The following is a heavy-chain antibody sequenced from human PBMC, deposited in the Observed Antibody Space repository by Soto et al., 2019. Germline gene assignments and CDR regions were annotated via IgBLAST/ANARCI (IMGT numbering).Heavy chain of an antibody. CDR2: ISGSGGST. V-gene: IGHV3-23*01. D-gene: IGHD2-21*02. J-gene: IGHJ4*02. CDR3: AKVSVELLLAADD. CDR1: GFTFSSYA. Sequence: SLRLSCAASGFTFSSYAMSWVRQAPGKGLEWVSAISGSGGSTYCADSVKGRFTISRDNSKNTLYLQMNSLRAEDTAVYYCAKVSVELLLAADDWGPGTLVTLSS.